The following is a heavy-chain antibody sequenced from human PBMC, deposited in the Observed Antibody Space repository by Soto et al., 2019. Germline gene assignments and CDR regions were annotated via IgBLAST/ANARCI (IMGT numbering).Heavy chain of an antibody. V-gene: IGHV4-59*08. D-gene: IGHD6-19*01. J-gene: IGHJ4*02. CDR1: GGSISSYY. CDR2: IYYSGST. CDR3: ARQRHRSSGSIDY. Sequence: SETLSLTCTVSGGSISSYYWSWIRQPPGKGLEWIGYIYYSGSTNYNPSLKSRVTISVDTSKNQFSLKLSSVTAADTAVYYCARQRHRSSGSIDYWGQGTLVTVSS.